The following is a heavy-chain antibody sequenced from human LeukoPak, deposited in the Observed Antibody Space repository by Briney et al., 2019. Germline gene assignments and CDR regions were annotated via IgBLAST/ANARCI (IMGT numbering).Heavy chain of an antibody. V-gene: IGHV3-21*01. CDR3: ARVPVAGTGVDY. J-gene: IGHJ4*02. CDR1: GFTFSSYS. CDR2: ISSSHSYI. D-gene: IGHD6-19*01. Sequence: PGGSLRLSCAASGFTFSSYSMNWVRQAPGKGLEWVSSISSSHSYIYYADSVKGRFTISRDNAKNSLHLQMNSLRAEDTAVYYCARVPVAGTGVDYWGQGTLVTVSS.